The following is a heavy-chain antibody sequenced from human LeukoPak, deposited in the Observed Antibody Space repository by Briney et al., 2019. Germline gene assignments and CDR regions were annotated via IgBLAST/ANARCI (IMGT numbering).Heavy chain of an antibody. CDR1: GGSIGTYY. CDR3: ARHLTSGDYFDY. J-gene: IGHJ4*02. Sequence: PSETLSLTCTVSGGSIGTYYWSWLRQPPGKGLEWIGYVYYSGITDYNPSLKSRVTISVDTSKSQFSLKLSSVTAADTAVYYCARHLTSGDYFDYWGQGTLVTVSS. V-gene: IGHV4-59*08. D-gene: IGHD4-17*01. CDR2: VYYSGIT.